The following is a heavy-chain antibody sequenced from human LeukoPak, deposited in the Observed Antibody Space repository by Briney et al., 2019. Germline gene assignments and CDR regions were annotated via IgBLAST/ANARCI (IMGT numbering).Heavy chain of an antibody. CDR2: ISGSGGST. J-gene: IGHJ3*02. CDR1: GFTFTTYW. Sequence: GGTLRLSCAASGFTFTTYWMSWVRQAPGQGLEWVSAISGSGGSTYYADSVKGRFTISRDNSKNTLYLQMNSLRAEDTAVYYCAKDRIAAAGDAFDIWGQGTMVTVSS. CDR3: AKDRIAAAGDAFDI. D-gene: IGHD6-13*01. V-gene: IGHV3-23*01.